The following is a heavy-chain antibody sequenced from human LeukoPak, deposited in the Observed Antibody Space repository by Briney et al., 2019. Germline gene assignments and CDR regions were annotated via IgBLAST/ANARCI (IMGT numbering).Heavy chain of an antibody. D-gene: IGHD3-22*01. CDR2: IYYSGST. CDR3: ARLVYDSRGYYFDY. J-gene: IGHJ4*02. CDR1: GGSINNYY. V-gene: IGHV4-59*08. Sequence: SETLSLTCTVSGGSINNYYWSWIRQPPGKGLDWIGYIYYSGSTSYNPSLRSRVTTSIDTSKNQFFLKLSSVTAADTAVYHCARLVYDSRGYYFDYWGQGTLVIVSS.